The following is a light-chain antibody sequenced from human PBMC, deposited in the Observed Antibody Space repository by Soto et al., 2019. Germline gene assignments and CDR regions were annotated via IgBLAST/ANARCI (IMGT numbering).Light chain of an antibody. J-gene: IGKJ2*01. Sequence: DIQMTQSPSSLSASVGDRVTITCQASQDISNYLNWYQQKPGKAPKLLIYDASNLQTGVPSRFSGSGSGTDFTFTISSLQPEDIATYYCQQYDNVLPTFGQGTKLAIK. CDR2: DAS. V-gene: IGKV1-33*01. CDR3: QQYDNVLPT. CDR1: QDISNY.